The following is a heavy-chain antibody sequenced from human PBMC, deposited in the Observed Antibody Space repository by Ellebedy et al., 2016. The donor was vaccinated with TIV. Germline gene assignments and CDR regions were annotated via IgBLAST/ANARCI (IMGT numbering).Heavy chain of an antibody. J-gene: IGHJ4*02. CDR2: IIPILGIA. Sequence: AASVKVSCKASGGTFSSYAISWVRQPPGQGLEWMGRIIPILGIANYAQKFQGRVTITADKSTSTAYMELSSLRSEDTAVYYCATYCSSTSCYAGSWGQGTLVTVSS. V-gene: IGHV1-69*04. CDR3: ATYCSSTSCYAGS. CDR1: GGTFSSYA. D-gene: IGHD2-2*01.